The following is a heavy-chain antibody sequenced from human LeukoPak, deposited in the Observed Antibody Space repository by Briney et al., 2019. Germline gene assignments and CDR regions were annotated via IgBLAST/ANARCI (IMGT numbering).Heavy chain of an antibody. CDR2: ISSSGSTI. J-gene: IGHJ4*02. Sequence: LSLTCAVYGGSFSGYYWSWIRQAPGKGLEWVSYISSSGSTIYYSDSVKGRFTISRDNAKNSLYLQMNSLTAEDTAVYCCARGTDDSYGYASYFDYWGQGTLVTVSS. CDR1: GGSFSGYY. CDR3: ARGTDDSYGYASYFDY. D-gene: IGHD5-18*01. V-gene: IGHV3-11*04.